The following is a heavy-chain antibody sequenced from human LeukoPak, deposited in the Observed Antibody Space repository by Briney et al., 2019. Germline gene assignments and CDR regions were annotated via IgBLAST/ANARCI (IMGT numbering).Heavy chain of an antibody. J-gene: IGHJ4*02. CDR1: GFTFDDYA. D-gene: IGHD4-23*01. CDR2: INWNSGTI. CDR3: AKDTQGMTGGFDY. V-gene: IGHV3-9*01. Sequence: GGSLRLSCAASGFTFDDYAMHWVRQAPGKGLEWVSGINWNSGTIGYADSVKGRFTISRDNAKNSLYLQVSSLRTEDTALYYCAKDTQGMTGGFDYWGQGTLVTVSS.